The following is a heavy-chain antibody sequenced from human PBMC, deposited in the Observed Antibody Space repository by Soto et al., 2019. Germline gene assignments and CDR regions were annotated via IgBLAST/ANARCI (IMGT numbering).Heavy chain of an antibody. CDR3: ARDGGRHSGGIDY. V-gene: IGHV1-69*01. CDR1: GGTFSSYS. J-gene: IGHJ4*02. CDR2: IIPIFGTA. Sequence: QVQLVQSGAEVKKPGSSVKVSCKASGGTFSSYSINWVRQAPGQGLEGMGEIIPIFGTANYAQKFQGRVTITADESTSTAYMALSSLRSEDTAVYYCARDGGRHSGGIDYWGQGTLVTVSS. D-gene: IGHD1-26*01.